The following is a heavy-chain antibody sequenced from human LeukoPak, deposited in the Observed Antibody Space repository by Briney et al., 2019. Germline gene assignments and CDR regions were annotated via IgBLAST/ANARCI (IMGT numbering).Heavy chain of an antibody. V-gene: IGHV1-46*01. CDR1: GYTFTIYY. J-gene: IGHJ3*02. CDR2: INPSGGST. CDR3: ARAQDGNSQGAFDI. D-gene: IGHD4-23*01. Sequence: ASVKVSCKASGYTFTIYYIHWVRQAPGEGLGWMGIINPSGGSTNYAQKFQGRVTMTRDTSTSTVYMELSSLRSEDTAVYYCARAQDGNSQGAFDIWGQGTMVTVSS.